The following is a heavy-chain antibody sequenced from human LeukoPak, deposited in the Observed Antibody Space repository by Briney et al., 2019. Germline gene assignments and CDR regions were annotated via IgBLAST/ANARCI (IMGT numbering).Heavy chain of an antibody. CDR3: AKDPSEDIVATSFDY. D-gene: IGHD5-12*01. V-gene: IGHV3-23*01. CDR1: GFTFSSYA. Sequence: HPGGSLRLSCAASGFTFSSYAMSWVRQAPGKGLECVSAISGSGGSTYYANSVKGRFTISRDNSKNTLYLQMNSLRAEDTAVYYCAKDPSEDIVATSFDYWGQGTLVTVSS. CDR2: ISGSGGST. J-gene: IGHJ4*02.